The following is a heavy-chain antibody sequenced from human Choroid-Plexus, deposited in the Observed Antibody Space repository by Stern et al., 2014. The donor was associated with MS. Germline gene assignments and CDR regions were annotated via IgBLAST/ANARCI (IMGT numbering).Heavy chain of an antibody. J-gene: IGHJ4*02. D-gene: IGHD2/OR15-2a*01. CDR2: ISYDGSK. CDR3: AKDRQYLTFFFDF. Sequence: VQLVESGGGVVQPGRPLRLSCAASGFSFSSFGMHWVRQAPGKGLEWVALISYDGSKDYADSVKGRFAISRDNSKNTLYLQMNSLRADDTAAYYCAKDRQYLTFFFDFWGQGSLVTVSS. CDR1: GFSFSSFG. V-gene: IGHV3-30*18.